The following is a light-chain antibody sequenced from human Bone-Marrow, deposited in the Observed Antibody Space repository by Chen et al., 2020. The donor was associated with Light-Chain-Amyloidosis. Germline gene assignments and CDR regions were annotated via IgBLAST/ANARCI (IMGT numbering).Light chain of an antibody. Sequence: SYVLTQPSSVSVAPGQTATIACGGNNIGSTSVHWYQQPPGQAPLLVVYDDSDRPSGIPGRLSGSNSGNTATLTISRVEAGDEADYYCQVWDRSSDRPVFGGGTKLPVL. J-gene: IGLJ3*02. CDR3: QVWDRSSDRPV. CDR2: DDS. V-gene: IGLV3-21*02. CDR1: NIGSTS.